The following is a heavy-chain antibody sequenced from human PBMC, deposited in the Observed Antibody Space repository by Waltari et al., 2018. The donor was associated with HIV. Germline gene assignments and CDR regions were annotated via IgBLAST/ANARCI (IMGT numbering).Heavy chain of an antibody. CDR2: RNPNSGNT. J-gene: IGHJ4*02. CDR3: ARAGYGSGSYLGRY. D-gene: IGHD3-10*01. Sequence: QVQLVQSGAEVKTPGASVKVSCKASGYTFTSYDINWVRQATGQGLEWMGLRNPNSGNTGYEQKFHGRVTMTRNTSISTAYMERSSLRSGDTAVYYCARAGYGSGSYLGRYWGQGTLVTVSS. V-gene: IGHV1-8*01. CDR1: GYTFTSYD.